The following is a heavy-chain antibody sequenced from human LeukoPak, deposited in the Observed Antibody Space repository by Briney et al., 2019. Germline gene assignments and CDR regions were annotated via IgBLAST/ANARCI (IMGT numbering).Heavy chain of an antibody. CDR2: ITNGGSTI. Sequence: GRSLRLSCAASGFTFSDYNMNWVRQDPGKGLEWVSYITNGGSTIHHADSVKGRFTISRDNAKKTLYLQMNSLRAEDTAVSYCARSIGLTGGGVDVWGQGTTVTVSS. J-gene: IGHJ6*02. V-gene: IGHV3-11*01. D-gene: IGHD3-9*01. CDR1: GFTFSDYN. CDR3: ARSIGLTGGGVDV.